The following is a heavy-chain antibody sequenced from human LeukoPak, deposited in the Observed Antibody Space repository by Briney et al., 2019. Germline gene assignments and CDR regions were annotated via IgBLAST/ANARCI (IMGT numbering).Heavy chain of an antibody. V-gene: IGHV3-7*01. CDR3: VTDRERAWQKRFDY. CDR1: GFTFSSYW. J-gene: IGHJ4*02. D-gene: IGHD5-12*01. CDR2: INHDGSEK. Sequence: GGSLRLSCAASGFTFSSYWMNWVRHAPGKGLEWVANINHDGSEKNYVHSVKGRFTISRDNADNSLFQQMTSLGVGDTAVYYCVTDRERAWQKRFDYGGEGTLVTVAS.